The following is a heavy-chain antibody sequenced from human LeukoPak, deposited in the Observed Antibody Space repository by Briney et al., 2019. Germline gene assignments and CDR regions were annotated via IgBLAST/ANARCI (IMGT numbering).Heavy chain of an antibody. D-gene: IGHD2-2*01. Sequence: SETLSLTCTVSVGSISSSSYYWGWIRQPPGKGLEWIGSIYYSGSTYYNASLKSRVTISVDTSKNQFSLKLSSVTAADTAVYYCATFPGYCSSTSCYAAFDIWGQGTMVTVSS. CDR2: IYYSGST. CDR3: ATFPGYCSSTSCYAAFDI. V-gene: IGHV4-39*01. CDR1: VGSISSSSYY. J-gene: IGHJ3*02.